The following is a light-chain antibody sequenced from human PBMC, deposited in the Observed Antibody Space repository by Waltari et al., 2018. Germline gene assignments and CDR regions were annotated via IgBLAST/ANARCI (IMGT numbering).Light chain of an antibody. Sequence: QSALTQPASVSGSPGQSITISCTGNSSDVGSYNLVSWYQQHPGKAPKLMIYEGSKRPSGVSNRVSGSKSGNSASLTISGLQAEDEADYYCCAYAGSSSVVFGGGTKLTVL. V-gene: IGLV2-23*01. CDR2: EGS. CDR3: CAYAGSSSVV. CDR1: SSDVGSYNL. J-gene: IGLJ2*01.